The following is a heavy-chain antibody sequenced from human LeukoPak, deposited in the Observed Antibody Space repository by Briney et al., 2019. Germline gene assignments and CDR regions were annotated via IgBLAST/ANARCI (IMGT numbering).Heavy chain of an antibody. CDR3: GAVAEAYYYYGMDV. Sequence: PGGSLRLSCAASGFTFSSYSMNWVRQAPGKGLEWVSYISSSNSHIYYADSVKGRFTISRDNAKNSLYLQMNSLRAEDTAVYYCGAVAEAYYYYGMDVWGQGTTVTVSS. CDR1: GFTFSSYS. CDR2: ISSSNSHI. V-gene: IGHV3-21*01. J-gene: IGHJ6*02. D-gene: IGHD6-19*01.